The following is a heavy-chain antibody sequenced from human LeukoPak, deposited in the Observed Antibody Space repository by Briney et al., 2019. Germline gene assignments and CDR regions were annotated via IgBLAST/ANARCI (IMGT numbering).Heavy chain of an antibody. CDR3: AKDGTAEGYYFDY. V-gene: IGHV3-30*02. J-gene: IGHJ4*02. D-gene: IGHD1/OR15-1a*01. CDR1: GFTFSSYG. CDR2: IRYDGSNK. Sequence: PGGSLRLSCAASGFTFSSYGMHWVRQAPGKGLEWAAFIRYDGSNKYYADSVKGRFTISRDNSKNTLYLQMNSLRAEDTAVYYCAKDGTAEGYYFDYWGQGTLVTVSS.